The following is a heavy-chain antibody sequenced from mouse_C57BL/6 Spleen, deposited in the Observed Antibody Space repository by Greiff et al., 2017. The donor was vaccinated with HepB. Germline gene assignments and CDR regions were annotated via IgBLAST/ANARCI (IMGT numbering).Heavy chain of an antibody. CDR2: ISSGGSYT. Sequence: EVQVVESGGDLVKPGGSLKLSCAASGFTFSSYGMSWVRQTPDKRLEWVATISSGGSYTYYPDSVKGRFTISRDNAKNTLYLQMSSLKSEDTAMYYCARHPLYGNYDYYAMDYWGQGTSVTVSS. V-gene: IGHV5-6*01. CDR1: GFTFSSYG. D-gene: IGHD2-1*01. CDR3: ARHPLYGNYDYYAMDY. J-gene: IGHJ4*01.